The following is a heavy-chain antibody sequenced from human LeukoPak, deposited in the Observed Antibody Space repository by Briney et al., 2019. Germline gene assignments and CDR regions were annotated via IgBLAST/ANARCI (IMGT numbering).Heavy chain of an antibody. J-gene: IGHJ4*02. V-gene: IGHV3-23*01. D-gene: IGHD3-22*01. Sequence: GGSLRLSCAASGFTFSSYAMSWVRQAPGKGLEWVSAISGSGGSTYYADSVKGRFTISRDNSKNTLYLQMNSLRAEDTAVYYCAKSYYYDSSGRTGWVDWGQGTLVTVSS. CDR2: ISGSGGST. CDR3: AKSYYYDSSGRTGWVD. CDR1: GFTFSSYA.